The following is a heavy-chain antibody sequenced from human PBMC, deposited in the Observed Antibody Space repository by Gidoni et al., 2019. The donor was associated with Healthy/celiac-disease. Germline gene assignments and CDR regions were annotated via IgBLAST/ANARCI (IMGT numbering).Heavy chain of an antibody. V-gene: IGHV3-23*01. D-gene: IGHD6-19*01. CDR3: AKERQAVAGTDY. CDR2: ISGSGGST. Sequence: EVQLLESGGGLVQPGGSLSLSCDAPGFTFSRYSMSWARQAPGKGLEWVSAISGSGGSTYYADSVKGRFTISRDNSKNTLYLQMNSLRAEDTAVYYCAKERQAVAGTDYWGQGTLVTVSS. CDR1: GFTFSRYS. J-gene: IGHJ4*02.